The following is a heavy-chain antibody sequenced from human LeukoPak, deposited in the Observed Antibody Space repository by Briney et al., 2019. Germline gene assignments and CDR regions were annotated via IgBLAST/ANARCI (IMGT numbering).Heavy chain of an antibody. CDR3: ARDPPGIAASVSGG. Sequence: QAGGSLRLSCAASGFTFSSYSMNWVRQAPGKGLEWVALIYSGGTTNYADSVKGRFTISRDNSKNTLYLQVTNVRAEDTAVYYCARDPPGIAASVSGGWGQGTLVTVSS. V-gene: IGHV3-53*01. CDR2: IYSGGTT. J-gene: IGHJ4*02. CDR1: GFTFSSYS. D-gene: IGHD6-13*01.